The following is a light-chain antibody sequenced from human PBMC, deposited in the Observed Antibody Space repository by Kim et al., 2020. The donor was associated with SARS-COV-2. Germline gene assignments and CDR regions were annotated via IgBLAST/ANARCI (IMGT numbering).Light chain of an antibody. CDR3: QVWDTGTDHPV. Sequence: SYGLTQPPSVSVAPGQTARITCGEYDIGSKSVHWYQQKPGQAPVVVIYYDRDRPSRIPERFSGSNSGNTATLTISGVDAGDEADYYCQVWDTGTDHPVFGGGTQLTVL. J-gene: IGLJ3*02. V-gene: IGLV3-21*04. CDR2: YDR. CDR1: DIGSKS.